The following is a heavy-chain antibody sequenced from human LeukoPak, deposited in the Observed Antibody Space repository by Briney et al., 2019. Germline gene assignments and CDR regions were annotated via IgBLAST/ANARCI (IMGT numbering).Heavy chain of an antibody. CDR3: ARSMVIIGNWYFDL. J-gene: IGHJ2*01. D-gene: IGHD2/OR15-2a*01. CDR2: IGTAGDT. CDR1: GFTFSSYD. V-gene: IGHV3-13*01. Sequence: PGGSLRLSCAASGFTFSSYDMHWVRHATGKGLEWVSAIGTAGDTYYPGSVKGRFTISRENAKNSLYLQMNSLRVEDTAVYYCARSMVIIGNWYFDLWGRGTLITVSS.